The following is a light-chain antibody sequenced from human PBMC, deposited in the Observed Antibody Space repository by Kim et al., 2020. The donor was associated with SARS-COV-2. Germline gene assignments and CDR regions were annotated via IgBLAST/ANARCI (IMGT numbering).Light chain of an antibody. J-gene: IGLJ1*01. CDR2: EVT. CDR1: RGDIGAYDS. Sequence: GQSITISCTGTRGDIGAYDSVSWSQQHPGKAPKLMIYEVTKRPSGVPDRFSGSKSGNMASLTVSGLQPDDEADYYCSSFAGYNNFVFGTGTKVTVL. CDR3: SSFAGYNNFV. V-gene: IGLV2-8*01.